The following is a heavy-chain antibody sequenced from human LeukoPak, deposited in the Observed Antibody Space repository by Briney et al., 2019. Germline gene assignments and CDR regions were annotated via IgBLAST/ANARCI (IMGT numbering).Heavy chain of an antibody. V-gene: IGHV4-59*08. CDR1: GGSISPNY. J-gene: IGHJ4*02. D-gene: IGHD3-10*01. CDR3: ATQILLCHYY. Sequence: SETLSLTCSVSGGSISPNYWSWVRQPPGKGLEWLGYIHYSGSTDYTPSLKGRLTISVDTSKNQFSLKLSSVTAADTAVYYCATQILLCHYYWGQGTLVTVSS. CDR2: IHYSGST.